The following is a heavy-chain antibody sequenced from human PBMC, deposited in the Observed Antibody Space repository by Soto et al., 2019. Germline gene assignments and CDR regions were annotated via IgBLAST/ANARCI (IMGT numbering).Heavy chain of an antibody. V-gene: IGHV3-21*01. CDR1: GFTFSSYS. J-gene: IGHJ5*02. CDR2: ISSSSSYI. CDR3: ARVVTAMVSRWFDP. D-gene: IGHD5-18*01. Sequence: LRLSCAASGFTFSSYSMNWVRQAPGKGLEWVSSISSSSSYIYYADSVKGRFTISRDNAKNSLYLQMNSLRAEDTAVYYCARVVTAMVSRWFDPWGQGTLVTVSS.